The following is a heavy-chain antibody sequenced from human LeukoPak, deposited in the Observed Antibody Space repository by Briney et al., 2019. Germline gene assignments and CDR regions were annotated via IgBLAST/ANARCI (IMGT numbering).Heavy chain of an antibody. CDR3: ASRYCSSTSCYLPY. D-gene: IGHD2-2*01. CDR2: SHSSGDT. Sequence: SETLSLTCTISGGSISDYYWGWIRQPPGKGLAWIGYSHSSGDTNYNPSLKSRVTISVDTSKNQFSLKLSSVTAADTAVYYCASRYCSSTSCYLPYWGQGTLVTVSS. J-gene: IGHJ4*02. V-gene: IGHV4-59*12. CDR1: GGSISDYY.